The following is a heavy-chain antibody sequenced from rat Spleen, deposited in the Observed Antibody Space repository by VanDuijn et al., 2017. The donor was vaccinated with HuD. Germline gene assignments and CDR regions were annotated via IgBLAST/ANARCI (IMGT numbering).Heavy chain of an antibody. CDR3: TRDLAGSGDY. CDR2: ITYDGSGT. Sequence: EVQLVESGGGLVQPGRSLKLSCAASGFTFTKYGMSWVRQAPTKGLEWVASITYDGSGTNYRDSVKGRFTISRDTAQNTLYLQMNSPRSEDTATYYCTRDLAGSGDYWGQGVMVTVSS. D-gene: IGHD5-1*01. V-gene: IGHV5-29*01. CDR1: GFTFTKYG. J-gene: IGHJ2*01.